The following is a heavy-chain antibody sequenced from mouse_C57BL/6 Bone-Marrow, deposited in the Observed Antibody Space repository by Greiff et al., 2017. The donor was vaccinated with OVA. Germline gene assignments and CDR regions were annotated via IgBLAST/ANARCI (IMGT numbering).Heavy chain of an antibody. CDR2: INYDGSST. D-gene: IGHD1-1*01. J-gene: IGHJ1*03. CDR1: GFTFSDYY. Sequence: EVMLVESEGGLVQPGSSMKLSCTASGFTFSDYYMAWVRQVPEKGLEWVANINYDGSSTYYLDSLKSRFIISRDNAKNILYLQMSSLKSEDTATYYCARGNYGSSYYWYFDVWGTGTTVTVSS. CDR3: ARGNYGSSYYWYFDV. V-gene: IGHV5-16*01.